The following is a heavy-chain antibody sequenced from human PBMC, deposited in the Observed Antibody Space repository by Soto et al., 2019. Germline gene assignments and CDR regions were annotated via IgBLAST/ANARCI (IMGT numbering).Heavy chain of an antibody. D-gene: IGHD1-1*01. CDR1: GYTFTSYG. CDR2: ISAHNGNT. CDR3: ARGRYGDY. Sequence: QVHLVQSGAEVKKTGASVKVSCKGSGYTFTSYGITWVRQAPGQGLEWMGWISAHNGNTDYAQKLQGRVTVTRDTYTSTAYMELRSLRSDDTAVYYCARGRYGDYWGQGALVTVSS. V-gene: IGHV1-18*01. J-gene: IGHJ4*02.